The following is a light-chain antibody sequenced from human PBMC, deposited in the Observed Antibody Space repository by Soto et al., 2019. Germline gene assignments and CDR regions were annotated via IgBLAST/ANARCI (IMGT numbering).Light chain of an antibody. CDR2: GAS. CDR1: QSVSSN. Sequence: EIVMTQSPATLSVSPGERATLSCRASQSVSSNLAWYQQKPGQAPRLLIYGASTRATGIPARFSGSGSGTEFTLTISSLQSEDFAVYYCQQYNNWPRGTFGQGTKVDNK. J-gene: IGKJ1*01. CDR3: QQYNNWPRGT. V-gene: IGKV3-15*01.